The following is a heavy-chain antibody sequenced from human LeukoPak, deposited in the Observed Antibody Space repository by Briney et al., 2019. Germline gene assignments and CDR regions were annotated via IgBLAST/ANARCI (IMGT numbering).Heavy chain of an antibody. CDR1: GGSITTYF. CDR3: ARGLYCGGNCYPDGFDI. CDR2: INYSGST. Sequence: SETLSLTCTVSGGSITTYFWSWIRQAPGKGLEWIGFINYSGSTNSNPALKSRLTMSIDTSRNHFSLKLSSVTAADTAVYYCARGLYCGGNCYPDGFDIWGQGTMVTVSS. J-gene: IGHJ3*02. V-gene: IGHV4-59*01. D-gene: IGHD2-21*02.